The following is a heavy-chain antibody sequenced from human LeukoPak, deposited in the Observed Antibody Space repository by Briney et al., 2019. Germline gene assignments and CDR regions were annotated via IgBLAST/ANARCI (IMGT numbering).Heavy chain of an antibody. J-gene: IGHJ4*02. D-gene: IGHD6-13*01. CDR2: IYYSGTT. V-gene: IGHV4-59*11. Sequence: SETLSLTCSVSAGSISSHYWSWIRQPPGKGLEWIGYIYYSGTTNHNPSLKSRVTISVDTSKNQFSLKLSSVTAADTAVYYCARGVYIAAAQYGYWGQGTLVTVSS. CDR1: AGSISSHY. CDR3: ARGVYIAAAQYGY.